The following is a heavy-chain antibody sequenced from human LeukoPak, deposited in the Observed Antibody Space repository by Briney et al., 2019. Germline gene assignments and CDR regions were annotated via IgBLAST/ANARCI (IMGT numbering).Heavy chain of an antibody. V-gene: IGHV3-74*01. J-gene: IGHJ4*02. D-gene: IGHD3-16*02. CDR2: INSDGSST. Sequence: GGSLRLSCAASGFTFSSYWMHWVRQAPGKGLVWVSRINSDGSSTSYADSVKGRFTISRENAKNTLYLQMNSLRAEDTAVYYCARGPYENDYVWGSYRSLVYFDYWGQGTLVTVSS. CDR1: GFTFSSYW. CDR3: ARGPYENDYVWGSYRSLVYFDY.